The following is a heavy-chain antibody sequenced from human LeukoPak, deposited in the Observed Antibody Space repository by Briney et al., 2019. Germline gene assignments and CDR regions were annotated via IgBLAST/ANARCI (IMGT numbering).Heavy chain of an antibody. CDR1: GGSISSNTYY. J-gene: IGHJ5*02. D-gene: IGHD3-10*01. V-gene: IGHV4-31*03. CDR2: VYYSGSP. CDR3: ARRPGGFGSGSYTNWFDP. Sequence: PSETLSLTCTVSGGSISSNTYYWSWVRQHPGKGLEWIGDVYYSGSPDYNPSLKSRVTISVDTPKNQFSLNLSSVTAADTAVYYCARRPGGFGSGSYTNWFDPWGQGTLVTVSS.